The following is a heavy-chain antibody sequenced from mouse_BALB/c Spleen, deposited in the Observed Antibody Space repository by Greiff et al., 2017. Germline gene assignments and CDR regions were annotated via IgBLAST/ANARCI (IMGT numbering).Heavy chain of an antibody. V-gene: IGHV3-6*02. D-gene: IGHD2-1*01. CDR1: GYSITSGYY. J-gene: IGHJ2*01. Sequence: ESGPGLVKPSQSLSLTCSVTGYSITSGYYWNWIRQFPGNKLEWMGYISYDGSNNYNPSLKNRISITRDTSKNQFFLKLNSVTTEDTATYYCARGGIYYGYVDYWGQGTTLTVSS. CDR3: ARGGIYYGYVDY. CDR2: ISYDGSN.